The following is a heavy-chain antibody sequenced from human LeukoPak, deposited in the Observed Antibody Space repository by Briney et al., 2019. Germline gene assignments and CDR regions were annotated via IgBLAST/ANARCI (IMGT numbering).Heavy chain of an antibody. D-gene: IGHD6-13*01. J-gene: IGHJ4*02. Sequence: PSETLSLTCTVSGYSISSGYYWGWIRQPPGKGLEWIGEINHSGSTNYNPSLKSRVTISVDTSKNQFSLKLSSVTAADTAVYYCARQSIAAAAPFDYWGQGTLVTVSS. CDR1: GYSISSGYY. CDR2: INHSGST. CDR3: ARQSIAAAAPFDY. V-gene: IGHV4-38-2*02.